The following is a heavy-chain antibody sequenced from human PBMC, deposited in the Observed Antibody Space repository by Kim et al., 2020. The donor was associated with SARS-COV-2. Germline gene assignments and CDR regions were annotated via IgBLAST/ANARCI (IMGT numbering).Heavy chain of an antibody. D-gene: IGHD6-13*01. J-gene: IGHJ5*02. CDR3: ARSIAAAGNWFDP. V-gene: IGHV4-39*01. Sequence: SETLSLTCTVSGGSISSSSYYWGWIRQPPGKGLEWIGSIYYSGSTYYNPSLKSRVTISVDTSKNQFSLKLSSVTAADTAVYYCARSIAAAGNWFDPWGQGTLVTVSS. CDR2: IYYSGST. CDR1: GGSISSSSYY.